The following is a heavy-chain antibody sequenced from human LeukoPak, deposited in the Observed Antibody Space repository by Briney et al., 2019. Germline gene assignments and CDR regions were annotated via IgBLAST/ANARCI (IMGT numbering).Heavy chain of an antibody. D-gene: IGHD2-2*01. V-gene: IGHV3-23*01. CDR1: GFTFSTYA. CDR3: ARGPVVPSATYFFDY. J-gene: IGHJ4*02. CDR2: ISGNGGST. Sequence: GGSLRLSCAASGFTFSTYAMTWVRQAPGKGLEWVSAISGNGGSTYSADSVKGRFTISRDNSKDTLYLQMNSLTAEDTAVYYCARGPVVPSATYFFDYWGQGTLVVVSS.